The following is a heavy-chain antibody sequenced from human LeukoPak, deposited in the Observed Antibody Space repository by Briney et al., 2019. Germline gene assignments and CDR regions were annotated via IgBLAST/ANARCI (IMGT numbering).Heavy chain of an antibody. CDR3: ASSPVGATDY. Sequence: SETLSLTCTVSGGPITIYSWTWIRQPAGKGLEWIGRIYTSGSTNYNPSLKSRVTMSVDTSKNQFSLKLSSVTAADTAVYYCASSPVGATDYWGQGTLVTVSS. J-gene: IGHJ4*02. CDR2: IYTSGST. CDR1: GGPITIYS. D-gene: IGHD1-26*01. V-gene: IGHV4-4*07.